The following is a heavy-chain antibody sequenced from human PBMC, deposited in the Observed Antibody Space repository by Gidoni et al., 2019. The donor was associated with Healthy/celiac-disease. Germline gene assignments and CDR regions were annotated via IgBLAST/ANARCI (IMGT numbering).Heavy chain of an antibody. D-gene: IGHD2-2*02. CDR3: ASRAQYQLLYLALFDY. Sequence: GWIRQPPGKGLEWIGSIYYSGSTYYNPSLKSRVTISVDTSKNQFSLKLSSVTAADTAVYYCASRAQYQLLYLALFDYWGQGTLVTVSS. CDR2: IYYSGST. V-gene: IGHV4-39*01. J-gene: IGHJ4*02.